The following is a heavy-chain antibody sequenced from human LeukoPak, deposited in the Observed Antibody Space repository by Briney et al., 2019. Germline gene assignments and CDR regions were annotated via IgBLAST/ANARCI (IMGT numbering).Heavy chain of an antibody. Sequence: GGSLRLSCAASGFTFSSYAMHWVRQAPGKGLEWVAVISYDGSNKYYADSVKGRFTISRDNSKNTLYLQMNSLRAEDTAVYYCARFPHDSGGYYYDDDYWGQGTLVTVSS. D-gene: IGHD3-22*01. CDR3: ARFPHDSGGYYYDDDY. CDR2: ISYDGSNK. V-gene: IGHV3-30-3*01. CDR1: GFTFSSYA. J-gene: IGHJ4*02.